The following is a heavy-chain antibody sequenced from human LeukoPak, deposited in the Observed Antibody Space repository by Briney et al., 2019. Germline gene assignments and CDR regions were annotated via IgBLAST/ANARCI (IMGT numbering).Heavy chain of an antibody. V-gene: IGHV3-30-3*01. D-gene: IGHD4-17*01. Sequence: GGSLRLSCAASGFTFSSYAMHWVRQAPGKGLEWVAVISYDGSNKYYADSVKGRFTISRDNSKNTLYLQMNSLRAEDTAVYYCAMTTGPAFDYWGQGTLVTVSS. CDR3: AMTTGPAFDY. CDR2: ISYDGSNK. CDR1: GFTFSSYA. J-gene: IGHJ4*02.